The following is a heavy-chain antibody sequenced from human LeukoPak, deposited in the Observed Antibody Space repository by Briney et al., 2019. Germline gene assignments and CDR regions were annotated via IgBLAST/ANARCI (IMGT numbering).Heavy chain of an antibody. D-gene: IGHD3-9*01. J-gene: IGHJ4*02. CDR3: ASLAGYYKGGFYFDY. CDR1: GGSISSGDYY. V-gene: IGHV4-30-4*01. CDR2: IYHSGST. Sequence: SQTLSLTCTVSGGSISSGDYYWSWIRQPPGKGLEWIGYIYHSGSTYYNPSLKSRVTISIDTSKNQFSLKLSSVTAADTAVYYCASLAGYYKGGFYFDYWGQGTLVTVSS.